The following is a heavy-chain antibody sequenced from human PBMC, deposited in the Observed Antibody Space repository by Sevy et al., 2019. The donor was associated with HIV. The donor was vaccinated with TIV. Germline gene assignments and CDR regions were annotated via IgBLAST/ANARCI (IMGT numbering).Heavy chain of an antibody. D-gene: IGHD6-13*01. CDR2: XXXRASP. V-gene: IGHV4-39*01. Sequence: SETLSLTCTVSGGXISSSSYYWXWXRQXXGKGXXXXGSXXXRASPXHNPSLKSRVTISVDTSKNQFSLKLSSVTAADXXVYYCARLRYSXSWYPHLYYYYMDVWGKGTTVTVSS. CDR1: GGXISSSSYY. J-gene: IGHJ6*03. CDR3: ARLRYSXSWYPHLYYYYMDV.